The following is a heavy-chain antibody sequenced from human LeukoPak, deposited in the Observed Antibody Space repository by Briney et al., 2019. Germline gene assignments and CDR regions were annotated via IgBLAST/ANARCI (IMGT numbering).Heavy chain of an antibody. V-gene: IGHV3-23*01. CDR1: GFTFSTYA. CDR3: AKPSVDTSMVDSHFDS. D-gene: IGHD5-18*01. CDR2: ISGSGGST. J-gene: IGHJ4*02. Sequence: GGSLRLSCAASGFTFSTYAMSWVRQAPGKGLEWVSGISGSGGSTFYADSVKGRFTISRDNSKNTLYVQMKSLRAEDTAVYYCAKPSVDTSMVDSHFDSWGQGTLVTVSS.